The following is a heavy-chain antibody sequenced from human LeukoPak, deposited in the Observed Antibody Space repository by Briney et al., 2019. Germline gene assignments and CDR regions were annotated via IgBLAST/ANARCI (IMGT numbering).Heavy chain of an antibody. CDR3: ATGEWELRQSWFDP. CDR1: GYTFTSYD. Sequence: ASVKVSCKASGYTFTSYDINWLRQATGQGLEWMGWMSPNSGNTGYEQKFQGRITLTRGTSISTAYMELSSLRSEDTAVYYCATGEWELRQSWFDPWGQGTLVTVSS. CDR2: MSPNSGNT. J-gene: IGHJ5*02. D-gene: IGHD1-26*01. V-gene: IGHV1-8*01.